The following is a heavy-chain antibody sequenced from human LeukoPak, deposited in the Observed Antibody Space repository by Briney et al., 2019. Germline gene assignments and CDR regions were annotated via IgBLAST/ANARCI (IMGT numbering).Heavy chain of an antibody. D-gene: IGHD5-12*01. CDR1: GFTFSSYA. V-gene: IGHV3-23*01. CDR2: ISGSGGST. CDR3: AKDAYEGNYYYYYGMDV. J-gene: IGHJ6*02. Sequence: GGSLRLSCAASGFTFSSYAMSWVRQAPGKGLEWVSAISGSGGSTYYADSVKGRFTISRDNSKNTLYLQMNSLGAEDTAVYYCAKDAYEGNYYYYYGMDVWGQGTTVTVSS.